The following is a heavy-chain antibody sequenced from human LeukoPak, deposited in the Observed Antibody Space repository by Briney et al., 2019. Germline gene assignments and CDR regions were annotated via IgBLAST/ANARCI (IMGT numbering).Heavy chain of an antibody. V-gene: IGHV3-53*01. Sequence: PGGSLRLSCAASGFTVSSNYMSWVRRAPGKGLEWVSVIYSGGNTYYADSVKGRFTISRDNSKNTLYLQMNSLRAEDTAVYYCARQNTPHGNFDYWGQGILVTVSS. CDR2: IYSGGNT. CDR1: GFTVSSNY. D-gene: IGHD1-26*01. J-gene: IGHJ4*02. CDR3: ARQNTPHGNFDY.